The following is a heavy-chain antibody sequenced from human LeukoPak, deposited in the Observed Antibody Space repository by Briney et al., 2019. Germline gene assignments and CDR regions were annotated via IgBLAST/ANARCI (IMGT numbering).Heavy chain of an antibody. Sequence: GGSLRLSCAASGFTFSSYAMSWVRQAPGKGLEWVSAISGSGGNTYYADSVKGRFTISRDNSKNTLYPQMNSLRAEDTAVYYCAKGVRGHYDFWSGYYGFDYWGQGTLVTVSS. V-gene: IGHV3-23*01. J-gene: IGHJ4*02. CDR3: AKGVRGHYDFWSGYYGFDY. D-gene: IGHD3-3*01. CDR2: ISGSGGNT. CDR1: GFTFSSYA.